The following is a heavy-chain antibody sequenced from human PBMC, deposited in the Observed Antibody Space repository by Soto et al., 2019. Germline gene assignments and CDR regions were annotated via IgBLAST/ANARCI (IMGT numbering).Heavy chain of an antibody. J-gene: IGHJ3*02. CDR3: ARIRGTAMVRITDAFDI. CDR1: GFSLSNARMG. Sequence: QVTLKESGPVLVKPTETLTLTCTVSGFSLSNARMGVSWIRQPPGKALEWLAHIFSNDEKSYSTSLKSRLTISKDTSKSQVVLTMSNMDPVDTATYYCARIRGTAMVRITDAFDIWGQGTMVTVSS. D-gene: IGHD5-18*01. V-gene: IGHV2-26*01. CDR2: IFSNDEK.